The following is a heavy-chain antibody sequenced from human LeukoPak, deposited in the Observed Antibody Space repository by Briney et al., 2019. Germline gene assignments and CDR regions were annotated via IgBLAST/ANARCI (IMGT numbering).Heavy chain of an antibody. CDR3: ARLKRGLLWFGESYYHGMDV. V-gene: IGHV4-34*01. J-gene: IGHJ6*02. CDR1: GGSFSGYY. Sequence: SETLSLTCAVYGGSFSGYYWSWIRQPPGKGLEWIGEINHSGSTNYNPSLKSRVTISVDTSKNQFSLKLSSVTAADTAVYYCARLKRGLLWFGESYYHGMDVWGQGTTVTVSS. CDR2: INHSGST. D-gene: IGHD3-10*01.